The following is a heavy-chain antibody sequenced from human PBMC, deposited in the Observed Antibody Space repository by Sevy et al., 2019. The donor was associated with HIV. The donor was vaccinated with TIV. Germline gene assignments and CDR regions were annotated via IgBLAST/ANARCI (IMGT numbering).Heavy chain of an antibody. J-gene: IGHJ4*02. CDR3: AREGCTKPHDY. CDR2: FSFGCGRI. Sequence: GGSLRLSCAASGFTFSKYSMSWVRQAPGKGLEWVSTFSFGCGRINYGDSVKGRFTISRDDSKNTLYLQMNRLGAEDTAVYYCAREGCTKPHDYWGQGTLVTVSS. D-gene: IGHD2-8*01. V-gene: IGHV3-23*01. CDR1: GFTFSKYS.